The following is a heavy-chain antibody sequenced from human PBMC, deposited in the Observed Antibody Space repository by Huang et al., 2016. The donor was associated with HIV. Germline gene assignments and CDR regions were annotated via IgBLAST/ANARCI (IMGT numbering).Heavy chain of an antibody. CDR3: AKGGSAAAVLDF. J-gene: IGHJ4*02. D-gene: IGHD6-13*01. Sequence: QVQLVESGGGVVQPGRSLRIFCAASGFTFSSYGLHWVRQAPGKGVEWVAVISYDGKTKDYADSVKGRFSISRDNSKTTVYLQLNSLRVEDTAVYYCAKGGSAAAVLDFWGQGTLVTVSS. V-gene: IGHV3-30*18. CDR2: ISYDGKTK. CDR1: GFTFSSYG.